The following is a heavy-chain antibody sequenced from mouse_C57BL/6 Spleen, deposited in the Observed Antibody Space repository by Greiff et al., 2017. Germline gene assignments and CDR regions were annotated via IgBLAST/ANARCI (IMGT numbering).Heavy chain of an antibody. CDR1: GYTFTSYW. Sequence: QVQLQQPGAELVRPGSSVKLSCKASGYTFTSYWMHWVKQRPIQGLEWIGNIDPSDSATHYNQKFKDKATLTVDKSSSTAYMQLSSLTSEDSAVYYCASGGSPDYFDYWGQGTTLTVSS. CDR2: IDPSDSAT. D-gene: IGHD1-1*02. V-gene: IGHV1-52*01. J-gene: IGHJ2*01. CDR3: ASGGSPDYFDY.